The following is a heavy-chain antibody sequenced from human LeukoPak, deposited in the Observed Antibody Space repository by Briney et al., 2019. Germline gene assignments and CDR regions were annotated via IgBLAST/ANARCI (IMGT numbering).Heavy chain of an antibody. CDR1: GFTFTGYA. J-gene: IGHJ3*02. Sequence: GGSLRLSCAASGFTFTGYAMSWLRQAPGKGLEFVSAISGDAANTFYADSVKGRFTVSRDNSQNILYLQLSNLRADDTAVYYCARDPANRGAFDIWGPGTMVTVSS. CDR3: ARDPANRGAFDI. V-gene: IGHV3-23*01. D-gene: IGHD3-16*02. CDR2: ISGDAANT.